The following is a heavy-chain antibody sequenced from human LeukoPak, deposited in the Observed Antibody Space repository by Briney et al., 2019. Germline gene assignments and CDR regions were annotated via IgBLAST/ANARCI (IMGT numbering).Heavy chain of an antibody. D-gene: IGHD3-3*01. Sequence: GGSLRLSCAASGFTFSSYWMYWVRQAPGKGLVWVAHINSDGSNTNYADSVKGRFTIPRDNAENMVYLQMNSLRAEDTAVYYCARDDFWSGYYRFSYFDYWGQGTLVTVSS. CDR1: GFTFSSYW. CDR2: INSDGSNT. CDR3: ARDDFWSGYYRFSYFDY. V-gene: IGHV3-74*01. J-gene: IGHJ4*02.